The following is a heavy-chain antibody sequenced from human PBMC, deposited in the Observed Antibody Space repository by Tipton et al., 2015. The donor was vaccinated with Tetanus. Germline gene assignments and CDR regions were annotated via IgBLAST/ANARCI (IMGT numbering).Heavy chain of an antibody. V-gene: IGHV5-51*01. J-gene: IGHJ4*02. CDR2: VDPRDSSA. Sequence: QLVQSGAEVRKPGESLKISCQGSGYNFSHHSIGWVRQLPGRGLEWMGIVDPRDSSATYGPSFQGQVTISADRSISVAYLQWDSLKASDTAIYYCARHPDFWSGYYFDLWGQGTLVNVSS. CDR3: ARHPDFWSGYYFDL. CDR1: GYNFSHHS. D-gene: IGHD3-3*01.